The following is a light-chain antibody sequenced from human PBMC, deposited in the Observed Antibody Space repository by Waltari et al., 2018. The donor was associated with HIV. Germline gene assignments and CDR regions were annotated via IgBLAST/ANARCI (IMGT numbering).Light chain of an antibody. J-gene: IGLJ2*01. CDR3: AAWDDTLSVA. Sequence: QSVLTQPPSASGTPGQRVTISCSGSNSNIGSYTVTWYQQHPGTAPKLLIYSNNQRPSWVPDRFSGSKSGTSASLAISGLQSEDEADYYCAAWDDTLSVAFGGGTKLTVL. CDR2: SNN. CDR1: NSNIGSYT. V-gene: IGLV1-44*01.